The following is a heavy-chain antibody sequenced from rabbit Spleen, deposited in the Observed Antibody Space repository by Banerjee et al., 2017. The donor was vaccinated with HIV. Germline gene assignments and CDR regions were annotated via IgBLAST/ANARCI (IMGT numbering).Heavy chain of an antibody. CDR1: GFSFSSSYW. J-gene: IGHJ3*01. Sequence: QQQLEESGGGLVKPGGTLTLTCTASGFSFSSSYWMCWVRQPPGKGLEWIGCIVGGGSGITYYASWAKGRFPISKTSSTTVTLQMPSLTAADTATYFCARHVDGDYWLTQLDLWGPGTLVTVS. CDR2: IVGGGSGIT. CDR3: ARHVDGDYWLTQLDL. D-gene: IGHD2-1*01. V-gene: IGHV1S45*01.